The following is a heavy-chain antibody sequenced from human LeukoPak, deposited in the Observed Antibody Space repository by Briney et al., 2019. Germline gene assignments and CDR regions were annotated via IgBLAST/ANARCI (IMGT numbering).Heavy chain of an antibody. Sequence: GGSLRLSCAASGFTFSNYAMTWVRQAPGKGLEWVSAINGNGGSTYYADSVKGRFTISRDNAKNFLYLQMNSLRAEDTAVYYCARTYYDILTGYNPYFDYWGQGILVTVSS. CDR2: INGNGGST. J-gene: IGHJ4*02. D-gene: IGHD3-9*01. CDR3: ARTYYDILTGYNPYFDY. CDR1: GFTFSNYA. V-gene: IGHV3-23*01.